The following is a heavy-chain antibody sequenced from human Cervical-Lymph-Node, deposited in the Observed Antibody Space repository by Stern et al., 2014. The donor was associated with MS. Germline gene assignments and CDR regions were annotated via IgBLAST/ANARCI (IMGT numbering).Heavy chain of an antibody. CDR2: IMPLFGTA. Sequence: QVQLGESGAEVKRPESSVKVSCKASGGSLSTLDISWVRQAPGQGLEWVGVIMPLFGTANYAQNFKGRGTITPDESTCTVYIALSSLKSEDAAIYFCTRHQAGIAANWGQGTLVTVSS. CDR3: TRHQAGIAAN. J-gene: IGHJ4*02. CDR1: GGSLSTLD. D-gene: IGHD6-13*01. V-gene: IGHV1-69*01.